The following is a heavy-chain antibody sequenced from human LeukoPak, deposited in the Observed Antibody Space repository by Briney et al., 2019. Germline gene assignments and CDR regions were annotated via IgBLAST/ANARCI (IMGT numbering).Heavy chain of an antibody. Sequence: SETLSLTCTVSGGSISSYYWSWIRQPPGKGLEWIGYIYYSGSTNYNPSLKSRVTISVDTSKNQFSLKLSSVTAADTAVYYCAREHLESIDYWGQGTLVTVSS. CDR3: AREHLESIDY. V-gene: IGHV4-59*01. CDR1: GGSISSYY. CDR2: IYYSGST. J-gene: IGHJ4*02.